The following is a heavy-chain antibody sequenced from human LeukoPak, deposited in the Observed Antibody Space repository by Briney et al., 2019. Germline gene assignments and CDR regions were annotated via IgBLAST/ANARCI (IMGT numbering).Heavy chain of an antibody. J-gene: IGHJ4*02. D-gene: IGHD3-16*01. Sequence: GGSLRLSCAASGFTFSSYAMHWVRQAPGKGLEYVSAISSNGGSTYYANSVKGRFTISRDNSKNTLYLQMGSLRAEDMAVYYCVREAYYASGSPPTYYFDSWGQGTLVTVSS. CDR3: VREAYYASGSPPTYYFDS. CDR1: GFTFSSYA. V-gene: IGHV3-64*01. CDR2: ISSNGGST.